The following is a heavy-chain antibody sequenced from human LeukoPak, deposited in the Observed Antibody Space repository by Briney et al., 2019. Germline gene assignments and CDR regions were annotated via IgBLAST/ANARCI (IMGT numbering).Heavy chain of an antibody. V-gene: IGHV1-2*06. CDR3: AAARPGYSNYYYGMDV. CDR1: GYTFTGYY. J-gene: IGHJ6*02. D-gene: IGHD6-6*01. CDR2: INPNSGGT. Sequence: ASVKVSCKASGYTFTGYYMHWVRQAPGQGLEWMGRINPNSGGTNYAQKFQGRVTMTRDMSTSTAYMELSSLRSEDTAVYYCAAARPGYSNYYYGMDVWGQGTTVTVSS.